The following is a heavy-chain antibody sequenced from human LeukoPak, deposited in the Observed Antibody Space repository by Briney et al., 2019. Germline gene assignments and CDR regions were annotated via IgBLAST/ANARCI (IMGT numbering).Heavy chain of an antibody. CDR2: ISSSSSSTI. CDR3: AELGITMIGGV. CDR1: GFTVSSNY. D-gene: IGHD3-10*02. J-gene: IGHJ6*04. Sequence: GGSLRLSCAASGFTVSSNYMSWVRQAPGKGLEWVSYISSSSSSTIYYADSVKGRFTISRDNAKNSLYLQMNSLRAEDTAVYYCAELGITMIGGVWGKGTTVTISS. V-gene: IGHV3-48*04.